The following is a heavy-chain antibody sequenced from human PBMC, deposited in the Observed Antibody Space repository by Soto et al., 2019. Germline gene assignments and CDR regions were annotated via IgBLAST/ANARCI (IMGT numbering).Heavy chain of an antibody. CDR1: VFDFSGST. Sequence: GWSLRLSWAGCVFDFSGSTIHWVRQSSGKGLEWVGRIRSKDNSYATAYAVSVKGRFFISRDDSKTTAYLQMNSLKIDDTAVYYCFRENYFSYHGMDVWGQGTTVTVSS. V-gene: IGHV3-73*01. CDR3: FRENYFSYHGMDV. CDR2: IRSKDNSYAT. J-gene: IGHJ6*02.